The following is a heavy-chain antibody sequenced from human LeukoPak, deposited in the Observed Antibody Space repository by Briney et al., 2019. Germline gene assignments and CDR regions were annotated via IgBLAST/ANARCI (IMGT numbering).Heavy chain of an antibody. V-gene: IGHV1-69*04. J-gene: IGHJ4*02. CDR2: IIPILGIA. Sequence: SVKVSCKASGGTFSSYAISWVRQAPGQGLEWMGRIIPILGIANYAQKFQGRVTITADKSTNTAYMELSSLRSEDTAVYYCAKISTTGKRDFDYWGQGTLVTVSS. D-gene: IGHD1-1*01. CDR3: AKISTTGKRDFDY. CDR1: GGTFSSYA.